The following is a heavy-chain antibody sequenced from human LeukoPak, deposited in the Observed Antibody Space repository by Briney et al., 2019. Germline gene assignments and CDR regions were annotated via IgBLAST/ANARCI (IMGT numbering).Heavy chain of an antibody. CDR1: GGSITSSNW. CDR3: ARLYYYDSRGLRPFDP. Sequence: SETLSLTCAVSGGSITSSNWWSWVRQPPGKGLEWIGEIYHSGTTSYNPSLKSRVSISVDKSKNQFSLKLNSVTAADTAVYFCARLYYYDSRGLRPFDPWGQGTLVTVSS. CDR2: IYHSGTT. D-gene: IGHD3-22*01. J-gene: IGHJ5*02. V-gene: IGHV4-4*02.